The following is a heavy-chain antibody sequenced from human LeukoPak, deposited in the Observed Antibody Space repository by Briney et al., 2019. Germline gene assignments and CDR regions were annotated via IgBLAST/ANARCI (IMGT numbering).Heavy chain of an antibody. Sequence: GASVKVSCKASGGTFISYAISWVRQAPGQGLEWMGGIIPIFGTANYAQKFQGRVTITADESTSTAYMELSSLRSEDTAVYYCARGPLASLYYYYGMDVWGQGTTVTVSS. CDR1: GGTFISYA. CDR2: IIPIFGTA. CDR3: ARGPLASLYYYYGMDV. V-gene: IGHV1-69*13. J-gene: IGHJ6*02. D-gene: IGHD3-3*02.